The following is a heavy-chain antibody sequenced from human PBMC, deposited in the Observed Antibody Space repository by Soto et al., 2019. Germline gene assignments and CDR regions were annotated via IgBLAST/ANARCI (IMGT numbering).Heavy chain of an antibody. J-gene: IGHJ4*02. Sequence: SETLSLTCAVYGGSFSGYYWSWIRQPPGKGLEWFGEINHSGSTNYNPSLKSRVTISVDTAKNQFSLKLSTVTAADTAVYYCARGLRIAVAGRGFDYWGQGTLVTVSS. CDR2: INHSGST. CDR1: GGSFSGYY. V-gene: IGHV4-34*01. D-gene: IGHD6-19*01. CDR3: ARGLRIAVAGRGFDY.